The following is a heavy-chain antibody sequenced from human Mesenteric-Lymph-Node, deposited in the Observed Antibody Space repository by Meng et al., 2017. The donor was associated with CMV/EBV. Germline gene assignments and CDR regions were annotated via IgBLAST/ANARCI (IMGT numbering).Heavy chain of an antibody. V-gene: IGHV4-38-2*02. CDR3: ASIGWYPS. CDR2: ISDTGST. CDR1: GYSISSDFY. D-gene: IGHD6-19*01. J-gene: IGHJ5*02. Sequence: SETLSLTCTVSGYSISSDFYWGWMRQPPGKGLEWIGSISDTGSTYYNPSLKSRVTISVDTSNDQFSLKLTSVIAADTAVYYCASIGWYPSWGQGTLVTVSS.